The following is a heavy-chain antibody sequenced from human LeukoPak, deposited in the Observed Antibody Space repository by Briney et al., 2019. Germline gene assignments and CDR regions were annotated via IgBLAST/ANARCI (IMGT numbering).Heavy chain of an antibody. D-gene: IGHD6-19*01. CDR2: IYYSGST. Sequence: NSSETLSLTCTVSGGSISSGGYYWSWIRQHPGKGLEWIGYIYYSGSTYCNPSLKSRVTISVDTSKNQFSLKLSSVTAADTAVYYCARTGYSSGWHGFDYWGQGTLVTVSS. CDR1: GGSISSGGYY. V-gene: IGHV4-31*03. J-gene: IGHJ4*02. CDR3: ARTGYSSGWHGFDY.